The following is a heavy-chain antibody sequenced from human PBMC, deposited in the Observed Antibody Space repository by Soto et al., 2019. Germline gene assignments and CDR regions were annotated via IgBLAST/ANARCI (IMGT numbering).Heavy chain of an antibody. D-gene: IGHD6-6*01. CDR1: GFPFGNHA. CDR2: INYNGGTT. Sequence: EVQLVESGGGLVQPGGSLRLSCSASGFPFGNHAMHWVRQAPGKGLEYVSAINYNGGTTYYVDSVKGRFTISRDNSKNTLYLQMSSLKVEDTAMYHCVTWGGIEARNLDHWGQGTLVTVSS. CDR3: VTWGGIEARNLDH. V-gene: IGHV3-64D*06. J-gene: IGHJ4*02.